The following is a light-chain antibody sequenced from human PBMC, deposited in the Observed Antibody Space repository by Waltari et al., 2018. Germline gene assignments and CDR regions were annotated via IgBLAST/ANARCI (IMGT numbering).Light chain of an antibody. V-gene: IGLV3-27*01. CDR3: YSVDDNKRV. CDR1: VLAKRY. J-gene: IGLJ2*01. CDR2: KDS. Sequence: SSGLTQPSSVSVSPGQTARLTCSGDVLAKRYTRGLQQTPGPAPGRVIYKDSERPSGIPERFSGSSSGTTVTLTISWAQVEDEADYYCYSVDDNKRVFGGGTKLTVL.